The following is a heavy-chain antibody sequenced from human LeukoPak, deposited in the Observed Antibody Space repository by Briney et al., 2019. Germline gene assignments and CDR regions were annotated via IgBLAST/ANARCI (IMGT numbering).Heavy chain of an antibody. Sequence: PSETLSLTCTVSGVSISSSNYYWGWIRQPPGEGLEWIASISDSGRTYYNPSLKTQVTISIDTSKNQFSLKLSSVTAADTAVYYCARDSYYYGSGNYYFDYWGQGTLVTVSS. CDR2: ISDSGRT. V-gene: IGHV4-39*07. D-gene: IGHD3-10*01. J-gene: IGHJ4*02. CDR3: ARDSYYYGSGNYYFDY. CDR1: GVSISSSNYY.